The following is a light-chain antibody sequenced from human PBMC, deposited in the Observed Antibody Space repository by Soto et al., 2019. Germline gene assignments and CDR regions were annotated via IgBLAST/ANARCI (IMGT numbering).Light chain of an antibody. CDR3: NQYNNWPEYP. CDR2: GAS. Sequence: EIVMTQSPATLSVSPGERATLSCRASQSVSSNLAWDQQKPGQAPRLLIYGASTRSTGIPARSSGSGSGTECTLPISSLQSEDFAVYYCNQYNNWPEYPFGHGNKLDIK. J-gene: IGKJ2*01. V-gene: IGKV3-15*01. CDR1: QSVSSN.